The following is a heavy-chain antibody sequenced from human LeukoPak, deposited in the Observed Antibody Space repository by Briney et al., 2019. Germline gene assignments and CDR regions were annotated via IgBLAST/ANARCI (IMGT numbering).Heavy chain of an antibody. V-gene: IGHV3-23*01. Sequence: GGSLRLSCAASGFTFNNYAMSWVRQAPGKGLEWVSAISGSGGSTFYADSVKGRFTISRDSSKNTLFLQVNSLRAEDTAVYYCAKETQLTVSALFDYWGQGTLVTVSS. J-gene: IGHJ4*02. D-gene: IGHD1-1*01. CDR1: GFTFNNYA. CDR2: ISGSGGST. CDR3: AKETQLTVSALFDY.